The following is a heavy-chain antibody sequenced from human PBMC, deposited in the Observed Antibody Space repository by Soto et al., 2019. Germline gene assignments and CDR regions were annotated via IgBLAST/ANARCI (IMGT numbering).Heavy chain of an antibody. D-gene: IGHD6-13*01. CDR3: AKDISSWDAFDI. CDR2: IRGSGGST. J-gene: IGHJ3*02. CDR1: GFTFSSFA. V-gene: IGHV3-23*01. Sequence: GGPLRSSCAASGFTFSSFAMSWVRKAPGKGLEWGSAIRGSGGSTYYADSVKGRFTISRDNSKNTLYLQMNSLRAEDTAVYYCAKDISSWDAFDIWGQGTMVTVSS.